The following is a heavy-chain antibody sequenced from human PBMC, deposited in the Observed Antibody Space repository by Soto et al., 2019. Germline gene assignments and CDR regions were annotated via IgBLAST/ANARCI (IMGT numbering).Heavy chain of an antibody. CDR3: AKGGVAGIFTPFTL. D-gene: IGHD6-19*01. CDR1: GDSVSSNSAA. CDR2: TYYRSKWYN. Sequence: PSQTVSLTCAISGDSVSSNSAAWNCIRQSPSRGLEWLGRTYYRSKWYNDYAVSVKSRITINPDTSKNQFSLQLNSVTPEDMAVFFCAKGGVAGIFTPFTLGAQGPLVPVSP. J-gene: IGHJ4*02. V-gene: IGHV6-1*01.